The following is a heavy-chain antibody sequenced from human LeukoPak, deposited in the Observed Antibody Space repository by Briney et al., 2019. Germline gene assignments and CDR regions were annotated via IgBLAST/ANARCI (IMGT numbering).Heavy chain of an antibody. D-gene: IGHD3-16*01. CDR3: ARMSREGVFDP. J-gene: IGHJ5*02. CDR1: GGSISGYY. Sequence: SETLSLTCTVSGGSISGYYWNWVRQPAGKGLEWIGRIYTSGNTNYNPSLKSRVTMSVDTSKNQFSLKLSSVTAADTAVYYCARMSREGVFDPWGQGTLVTVSS. V-gene: IGHV4-4*07. CDR2: IYTSGNT.